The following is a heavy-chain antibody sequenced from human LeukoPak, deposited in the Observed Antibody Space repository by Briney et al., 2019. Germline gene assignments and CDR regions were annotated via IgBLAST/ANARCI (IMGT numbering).Heavy chain of an antibody. Sequence: HTGGPLRLSCAASGFVFSSYAMSCVRQAPGKGLEWVSTLSDTGGKTYYADSVKGRFTISRDNSKNTLYLQMNSLRAEDRAVYYCAKVGPRLGGDYWGQGTLVTVSS. D-gene: IGHD3-16*01. V-gene: IGHV3-23*01. CDR2: LSDTGGKT. CDR3: AKVGPRLGGDY. CDR1: GFVFSSYA. J-gene: IGHJ4*02.